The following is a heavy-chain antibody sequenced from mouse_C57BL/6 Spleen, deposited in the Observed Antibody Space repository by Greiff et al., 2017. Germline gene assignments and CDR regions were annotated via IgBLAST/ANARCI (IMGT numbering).Heavy chain of an antibody. D-gene: IGHD1-1*01. Sequence: VQLKESGPELVKPGASVKMSCKASGYTFTDYNMHWVKQSHGKSLEWIGYINPNNGGTSYNQKFKGKATLTVNKSSSTAYMELRSLTSEDSAVYYCARNDGSSYGYYAMDYWGQGTSVTVSS. V-gene: IGHV1-22*01. J-gene: IGHJ4*01. CDR3: ARNDGSSYGYYAMDY. CDR1: GYTFTDYN. CDR2: INPNNGGT.